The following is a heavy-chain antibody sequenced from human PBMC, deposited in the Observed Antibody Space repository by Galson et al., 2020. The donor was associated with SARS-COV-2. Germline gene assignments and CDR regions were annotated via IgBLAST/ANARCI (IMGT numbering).Heavy chain of an antibody. J-gene: IGHJ4*02. CDR2: ISYDGSNK. CDR1: GFTFSSYA. Sequence: GGSLRLSCAASGFTFSSYAIHWVRQAPGKGLEWMAVISYDGSNKYYADSVKGRFTISRDNSKNTLYLQMNSLRDDDTAVYYCARDRSYSGSCFDYWGQGTLVTVSS. V-gene: IGHV3-30-3*01. D-gene: IGHD1-26*01. CDR3: ARDRSYSGSCFDY.